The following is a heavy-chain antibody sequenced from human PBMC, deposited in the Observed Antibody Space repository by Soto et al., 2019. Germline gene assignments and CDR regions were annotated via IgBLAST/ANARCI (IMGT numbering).Heavy chain of an antibody. Sequence: PGGSLRLSCAASGFTFSSYAMSWVRQAPGKGLEWVSAISGSGGSTYYADSVKGRFTISRDNSKNTLYLQMNSLRAEDTAVYYCAKAYEYYDSSGLCWFDPWGQGTLVTVSS. V-gene: IGHV3-23*01. J-gene: IGHJ5*02. CDR2: ISGSGGST. CDR1: GFTFSSYA. D-gene: IGHD3-22*01. CDR3: AKAYEYYDSSGLCWFDP.